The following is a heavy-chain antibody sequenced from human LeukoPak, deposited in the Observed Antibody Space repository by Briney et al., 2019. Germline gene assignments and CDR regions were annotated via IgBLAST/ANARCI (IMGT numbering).Heavy chain of an antibody. J-gene: IGHJ4*02. CDR1: GGPFSGYF. Sequence: SETLSLTCAVSGGPFSGYFWSWIRQPPGKGLEWIGEIHNSGTTNYNPSLNSRVTISGDTSKNQIYLNLRSVTAADTAVYYCARRYYYNLGSFPFDFWGQGTLVTVSS. CDR3: ARRYYYNLGSFPFDF. CDR2: IHNSGTT. D-gene: IGHD3-10*01. V-gene: IGHV4-34*01.